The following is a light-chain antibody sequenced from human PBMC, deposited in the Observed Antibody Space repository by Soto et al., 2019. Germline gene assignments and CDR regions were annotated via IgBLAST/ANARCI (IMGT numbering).Light chain of an antibody. Sequence: DIQLTQSPSFLSASVGDRVTITCRASQDIRSYLAWYQQKPGKAPNLLIYLASTLQSGVPSRFSGSGSGTEFTLTISSLQPEDFETYYCQQLNGYPLTFGGGTKVDI. CDR2: LAS. J-gene: IGKJ4*01. V-gene: IGKV1-9*01. CDR1: QDIRSY. CDR3: QQLNGYPLT.